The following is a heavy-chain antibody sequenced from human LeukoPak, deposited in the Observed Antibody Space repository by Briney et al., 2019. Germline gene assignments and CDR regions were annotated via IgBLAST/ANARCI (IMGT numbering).Heavy chain of an antibody. CDR2: ISSSSSYI. J-gene: IGHJ5*02. Sequence: GGSLRLSCAASGFTFSSYSMNWVRQAPGKELEWVSSISSSSSYIYYADSVKGRFTISRDNAKNSLYLQMNSLRAEDTAVYYCARDRAYSNIVVVPAAIGWFDPWGQGTLVTVSS. V-gene: IGHV3-21*01. CDR1: GFTFSSYS. D-gene: IGHD2-2*01. CDR3: ARDRAYSNIVVVPAAIGWFDP.